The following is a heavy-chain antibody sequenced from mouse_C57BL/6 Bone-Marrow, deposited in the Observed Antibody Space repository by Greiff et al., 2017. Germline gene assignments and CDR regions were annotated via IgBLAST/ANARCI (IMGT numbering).Heavy chain of an antibody. CDR2: IHPNSGST. Sequence: QVQLQQPGAELVKPGASVKLSCKASGYTFTSYWMHWVKQRPGQGLEWIGMIHPNSGSTNYNEKFTSKATLNVDKSSSTADMQLSSLPSEDSAVYYCARGGLLPYYWGQGTTLTVSS. D-gene: IGHD1-1*01. CDR1: GYTFTSYW. CDR3: ARGGLLPYY. J-gene: IGHJ2*01. V-gene: IGHV1-64*01.